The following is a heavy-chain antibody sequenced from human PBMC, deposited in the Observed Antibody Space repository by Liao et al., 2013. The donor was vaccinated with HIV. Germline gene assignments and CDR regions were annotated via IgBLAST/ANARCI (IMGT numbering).Heavy chain of an antibody. J-gene: IGHJ4*02. V-gene: IGHV4-30-2*01. Sequence: QLQLQESGSGLVKPSQTLSLTCAVSGGSISSGGYSWSWIRQPPGKGLEWIGYIYQSGSSYYNPSLKSRVSISEDRSKNQFSLKLSSVTAADTAVYYCARGGYYDSSGYHRAFDYWGQGTLVTVSS. CDR1: GGSISSGGYS. D-gene: IGHD3-22*01. CDR2: IYQSGSS. CDR3: ARGGYYDSSGYHRAFDY.